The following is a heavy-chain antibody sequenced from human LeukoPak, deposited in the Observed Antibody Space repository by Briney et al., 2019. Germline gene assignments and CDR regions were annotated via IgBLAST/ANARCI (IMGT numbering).Heavy chain of an antibody. CDR3: ARGRFGELSTFDY. CDR1: DGSISSHY. J-gene: IGHJ4*02. V-gene: IGHV4-59*11. Sequence: SETLSLTCTVSDGSISSHYWSWIRQPPGKGLEWIGYIYYSGSTNYNPSLKSRVTISVDTSKNQFSLKLSSVTAADTAVYYCARGRFGELSTFDYWGQGTLVTVSS. CDR2: IYYSGST. D-gene: IGHD3-10*01.